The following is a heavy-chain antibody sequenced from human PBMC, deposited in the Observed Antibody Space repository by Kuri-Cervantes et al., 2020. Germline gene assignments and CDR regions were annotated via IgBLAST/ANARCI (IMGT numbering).Heavy chain of an antibody. D-gene: IGHD3-10*01. Sequence: SETLSLTCTVSGGSISSYYWSWIRQPPGKGLEWIGYIYYSGSTNYSPSLKSRVTISVDTSKNQFSLKLSSVTAADTAVYYCARGVKERAFDIWGQGTMVTVSS. CDR1: GGSISSYY. J-gene: IGHJ3*02. V-gene: IGHV4-59*01. CDR2: IYYSGST. CDR3: ARGVKERAFDI.